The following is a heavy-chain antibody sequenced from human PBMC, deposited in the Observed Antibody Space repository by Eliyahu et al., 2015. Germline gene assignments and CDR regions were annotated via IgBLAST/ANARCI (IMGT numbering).Heavy chain of an antibody. V-gene: IGHV4-34*01. D-gene: IGHD5-18*01. CDR3: AISFRDTAMVAPYYYYVDV. J-gene: IGHJ6*03. CDR1: GASFSGYY. CDR2: INHSGST. Sequence: QVQLQQWGAGLLKPSETLSLTCAVYGASFSGYYWSWIRQPPGKGLEWIGEINHSGSTNYNPSLKSRVTISVDTSKNQFSLKLSSVTAADTALYYCAISFRDTAMVAPYYYYVDVWGKGTTVTVSS.